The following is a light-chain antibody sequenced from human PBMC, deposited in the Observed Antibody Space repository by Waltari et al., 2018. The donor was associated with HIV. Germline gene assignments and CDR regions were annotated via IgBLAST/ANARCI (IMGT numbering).Light chain of an antibody. Sequence: DIVMTQSPDSLAVSVGARATINCRSSQSVLNNSNKKSNLAWYQQKVGQPPKRLIYWASTRESGVPDRFSGSGSETDFTLTITSLQAEDVAVYYCQQYISVPWTFGQGTKVEIK. J-gene: IGKJ1*01. V-gene: IGKV4-1*01. CDR1: QSVLNNSNKKSN. CDR2: WAS. CDR3: QQYISVPWT.